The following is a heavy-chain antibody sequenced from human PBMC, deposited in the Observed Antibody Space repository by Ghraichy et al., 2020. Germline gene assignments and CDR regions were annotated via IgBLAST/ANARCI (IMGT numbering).Heavy chain of an antibody. J-gene: IGHJ4*02. CDR2: FDREGGET. CDR1: GYALTEFS. Sequence: ASVKVSCKVAGYALTEFSMHWVRQTPGQGLEWMATFDREGGETIYARKFRGRVTMTEDTSADTVYMEFNRLRSEDTAVYYCTTGTLTSGYYFSWGQGTLVTVSS. CDR3: TTGTLTSGYYFS. V-gene: IGHV1-24*01. D-gene: IGHD3-22*01.